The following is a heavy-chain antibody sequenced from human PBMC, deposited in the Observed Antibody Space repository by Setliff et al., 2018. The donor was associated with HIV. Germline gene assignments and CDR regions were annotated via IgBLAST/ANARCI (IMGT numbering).Heavy chain of an antibody. CDR3: ASVSRDDSSGYFPMLGAFDI. CDR1: GYSISSGYY. D-gene: IGHD3-22*01. J-gene: IGHJ3*02. Sequence: PSETLSLTCAASGYSISSGYYWGWIRQPPGKGLEWIGSIYHSGSTYYNPSLKSRVTISVDTSKNQFSLKLSSVTAADTAVYYCASVSRDDSSGYFPMLGAFDIWGQGTMVTVSS. V-gene: IGHV4-38-2*01. CDR2: IYHSGST.